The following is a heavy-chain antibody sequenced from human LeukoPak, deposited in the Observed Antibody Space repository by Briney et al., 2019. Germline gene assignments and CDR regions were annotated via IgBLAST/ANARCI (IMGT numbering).Heavy chain of an antibody. CDR2: IKQDRSEQ. V-gene: IGHV3-7*01. D-gene: IGHD3-22*01. Sequence: GGSLRLSCAASGFTFSSYWMTWVRQAPGKGLEWVADIKQDRSEQYYVDSVKGRFTISRDNAKNSLYLQINSLRAEDTADYYCARVHAVSGYYSSTLLNFDYWGQGTLVTVSS. J-gene: IGHJ4*02. CDR1: GFTFSSYW. CDR3: ARVHAVSGYYSSTLLNFDY.